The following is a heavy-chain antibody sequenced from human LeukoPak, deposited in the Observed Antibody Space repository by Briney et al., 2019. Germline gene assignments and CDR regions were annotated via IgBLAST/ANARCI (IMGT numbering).Heavy chain of an antibody. CDR1: GYTLTELS. D-gene: IGHD3-10*01. CDR3: ARDGRAYYYGSGSYYTFDY. CDR2: FDPEDGET. Sequence: ASVKVSCKVSGYTLTELSMHWVRQAPGKGLEWMGGFDPEDGETIYAQKFQGRVTMTEDTSTDTAYMELSSLRSEDTAVYYCARDGRAYYYGSGSYYTFDYWGQGTLVTVSS. V-gene: IGHV1-24*01. J-gene: IGHJ4*02.